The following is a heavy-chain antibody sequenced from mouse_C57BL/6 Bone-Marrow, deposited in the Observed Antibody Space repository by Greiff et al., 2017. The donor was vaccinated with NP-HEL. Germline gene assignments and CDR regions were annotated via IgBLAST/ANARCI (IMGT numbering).Heavy chain of an antibody. V-gene: IGHV3-6*01. CDR3: AREGGYYGSPFAY. Sequence: DVKLQESGPGLVKPSQSLSLTCSVTGYSIISGYYWNWIRQFPGNKLEWMAYISYDGSNNYNPSLKNRIAITRDKSKNQFFLKLTSVTTEDTATYYCAREGGYYGSPFAYWGQGTLVTVSA. CDR2: ISYDGSN. D-gene: IGHD1-1*01. J-gene: IGHJ3*01. CDR1: GYSIISGYY.